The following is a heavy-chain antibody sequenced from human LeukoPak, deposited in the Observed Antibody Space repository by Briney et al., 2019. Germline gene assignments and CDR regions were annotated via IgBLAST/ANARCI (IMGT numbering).Heavy chain of an antibody. CDR3: ARDLGASTMIFFDY. CDR1: GYTFTDFG. V-gene: IGHV1-18*01. J-gene: IGHJ4*02. CDR2: VSAYNGDR. Sequence: EASEKVSCKASGYTFTDFGISWVRQAPGQGPEWMGWVSAYNGDRKYAQKLQGRVTMTTDTSTSTAYMELRSLTSDDTAVYYCARDLGASTMIFFDYWGQGTLVTVSS. D-gene: IGHD3-22*01.